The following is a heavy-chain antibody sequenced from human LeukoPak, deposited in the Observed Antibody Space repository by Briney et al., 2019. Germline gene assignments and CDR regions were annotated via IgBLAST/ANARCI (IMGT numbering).Heavy chain of an antibody. CDR3: ARDGGLHTNFDY. V-gene: IGHV3-30*03. Sequence: GGSLRLSCAASGFSFISYGMHWVRQAPGKGLEWVGVISDDGRRKDYADSVKGRFTISRDNSKDTLYLQMNSLRAEDTAVYYCARDGGLHTNFDYWGQGTLLTVSS. D-gene: IGHD2-15*01. CDR1: GFSFISYG. CDR2: ISDDGRRK. J-gene: IGHJ4*02.